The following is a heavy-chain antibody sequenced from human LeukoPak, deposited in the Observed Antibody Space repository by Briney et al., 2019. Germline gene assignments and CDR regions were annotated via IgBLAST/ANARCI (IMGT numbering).Heavy chain of an antibody. V-gene: IGHV4-4*07. CDR2: IYTSGST. Sequence: SETLSLTCTVSGGSISSCYWSWIRQPAGKGLEWIGRIYTSGSTNYNPSLKSRVTMSVDTSKNQFSLKLSSVTAADTAVYYCARLGRDGYTNGDFDYWGQGTLVTVSS. CDR1: GGSISSCY. J-gene: IGHJ4*02. CDR3: ARLGRDGYTNGDFDY. D-gene: IGHD5-24*01.